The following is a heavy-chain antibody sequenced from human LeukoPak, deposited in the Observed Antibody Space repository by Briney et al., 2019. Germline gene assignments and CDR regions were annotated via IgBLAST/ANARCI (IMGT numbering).Heavy chain of an antibody. V-gene: IGHV5-51*01. D-gene: IGHD6-6*01. Sequence: GESLKISCTGSGYSFTTYWIGWVRQMPGKGLEWMRIIYPGDSDTTYSPSFQGQVTISADKSIGTAYLQWSSLKASDTAIYYCARRSSSSRNFDYWGQGTLVTVSS. CDR2: IYPGDSDT. CDR3: ARRSSSSRNFDY. J-gene: IGHJ4*02. CDR1: GYSFTTYW.